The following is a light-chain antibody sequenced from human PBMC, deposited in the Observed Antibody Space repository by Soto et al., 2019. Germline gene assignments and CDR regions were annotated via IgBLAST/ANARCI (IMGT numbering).Light chain of an antibody. J-gene: IGLJ2*01. CDR3: SSYTSSSTSVV. Sequence: QSALTQPASVSGSPGQSITISCTGTSSDVGGYNYVSWYQQYPGKAPKLMIYDVSKRPSGVSNRSSGSKSGNTASLTISGLQAEDEADYYCSSYTSSSTSVVFGGGTQLTVL. CDR1: SSDVGGYNY. V-gene: IGLV2-14*01. CDR2: DVS.